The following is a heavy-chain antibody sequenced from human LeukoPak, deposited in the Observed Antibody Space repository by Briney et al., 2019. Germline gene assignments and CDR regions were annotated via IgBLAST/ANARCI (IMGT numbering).Heavy chain of an antibody. V-gene: IGHV1-2*02. Sequence: ASVKVSCKASGYTFTGYYMHWVRQAPGQGLEWMGWINPNSGGTNYAQKFQGRVTMTRDTSISTAYMELSRLRSDDTAVYYCARVAWPYYYGPGSYKDWFDPWGQGTLVTVSS. CDR2: INPNSGGT. CDR1: GYTFTGYY. J-gene: IGHJ5*02. CDR3: ARVAWPYYYGPGSYKDWFDP. D-gene: IGHD3-10*01.